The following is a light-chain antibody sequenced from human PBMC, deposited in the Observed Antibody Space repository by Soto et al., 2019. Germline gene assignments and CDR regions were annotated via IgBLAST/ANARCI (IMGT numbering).Light chain of an antibody. CDR3: QQSFTTPYVA. CDR2: GAS. J-gene: IGKJ1*01. Sequence: EVVMTQSPATLSASPGERATLSCWASETVATNLAWYQQKPGQAPRLLISGASTRAAGISDRFRGSGSGTEFTLTISSLQPEDFATYYCQQSFTTPYVAFGQGTKVEIK. CDR1: ETVATN. V-gene: IGKV3-15*01.